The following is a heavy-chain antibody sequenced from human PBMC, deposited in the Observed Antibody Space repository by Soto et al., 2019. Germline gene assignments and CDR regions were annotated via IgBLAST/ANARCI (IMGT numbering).Heavy chain of an antibody. D-gene: IGHD2-21*02. CDR3: ARERTVVTPGAYYFDY. J-gene: IGHJ4*02. Sequence: QVQLVQSGAEVKKPGSSVKVSCKASGGTFSSYTISWVRQAPGQGLEWMGRIIPILGIANYAQKFQGRVTITADKSTSTADMELSSLRSEDTAVYYCARERTVVTPGAYYFDYWGQGTLVTVSS. CDR1: GGTFSSYT. V-gene: IGHV1-69*08. CDR2: IIPILGIA.